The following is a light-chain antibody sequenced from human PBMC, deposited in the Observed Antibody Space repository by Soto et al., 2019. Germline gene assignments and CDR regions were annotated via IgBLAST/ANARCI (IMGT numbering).Light chain of an antibody. CDR2: EVN. CDR3: GSFTSTSTLYV. V-gene: IGLV2-14*01. CDR1: SSDVGDNNY. J-gene: IGLJ1*01. Sequence: QSVLSQPASVSASPGQSITISCSGTSSDVGDNNYVSWYQQHPGKAPKLIIYEVNNRPSGVSNRFSGSKSGNTASLSISGLQAEDEADYYCGSFTSTSTLYVFGTGTKLTVL.